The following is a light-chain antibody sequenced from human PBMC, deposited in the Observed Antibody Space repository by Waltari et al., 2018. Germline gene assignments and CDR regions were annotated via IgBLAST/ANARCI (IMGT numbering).Light chain of an antibody. CDR2: DAS. J-gene: IGKJ4*01. V-gene: IGKV3-11*01. CDR1: QSVSSF. CDR3: QQRGNWPLT. Sequence: EISLTQSPGTLSLSPGDSATLSCRASQSVSSFLAWYQQKSGQAPRLLIYDASNRATGIPARFSGSGSGTDFTLTISSLEPEDFAVYYCQQRGNWPLTFGGGTKVEIK.